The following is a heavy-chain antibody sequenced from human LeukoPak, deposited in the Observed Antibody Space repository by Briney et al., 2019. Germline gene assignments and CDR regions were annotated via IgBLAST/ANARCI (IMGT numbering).Heavy chain of an antibody. V-gene: IGHV3-30*03. CDR2: ISYDGSNK. D-gene: IGHD3-22*01. J-gene: IGHJ4*02. CDR3: ATRLGY. CDR1: GFTFSSYG. Sequence: GGSLRLSCTGSGFTFSSYGMHWVRQAPGKGLEWVAVISYDGSNKYYADSVKGRFTISRDNSKNTLYLQMNSLRAEDTAVYYCATRLGYWGQGTLVTVSS.